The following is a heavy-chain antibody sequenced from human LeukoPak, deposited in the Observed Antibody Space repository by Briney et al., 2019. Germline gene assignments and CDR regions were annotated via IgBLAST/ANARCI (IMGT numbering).Heavy chain of an antibody. Sequence: PGRSLRLSCAPSGFTFQTYAMHWVRQAPGKGLEWVALISYDGGNIYYGDSVRGRFIISRDNSKNMLYLQMNSLTIEDTAVYYFARNTTFGRGWSQHHFDSWGQGTLVTVSS. J-gene: IGHJ4*02. V-gene: IGHV3-30*04. CDR3: ARNTTFGRGWSQHHFDS. CDR2: ISYDGGNI. CDR1: GFTFQTYA. D-gene: IGHD6-19*01.